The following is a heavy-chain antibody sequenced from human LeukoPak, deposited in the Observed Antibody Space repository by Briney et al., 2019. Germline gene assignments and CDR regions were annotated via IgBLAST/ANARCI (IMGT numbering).Heavy chain of an antibody. CDR3: ATGMYSSSWYLY. J-gene: IGHJ4*02. D-gene: IGHD6-13*01. Sequence: ASVKVSCKVSGYTLTELSMHWVRQAPGKGLEWMGGFDPENGETINAQKFQGRVTMTEDTSTDTAYMELSSLRSEDTAVYYCATGMYSSSWYLYWGQGTLVTVSS. CDR2: FDPENGET. V-gene: IGHV1-24*01. CDR1: GYTLTELS.